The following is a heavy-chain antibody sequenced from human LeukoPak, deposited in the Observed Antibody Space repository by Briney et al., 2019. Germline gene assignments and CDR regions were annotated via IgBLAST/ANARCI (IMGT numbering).Heavy chain of an antibody. Sequence: SETLSLTCSVSGGSIRSNTIFWGWDSSSYWGWIRQPPGKGLEWIGSIHFTGTTYYNSSLQSRLTISVDTSKNLFSLKLTSVTATDTALYYCARQRDTASVGAFDTWGQGTMVIVSP. CDR3: ARQRDTASVGAFDT. J-gene: IGHJ3*02. V-gene: IGHV4-39*01. D-gene: IGHD2-2*02. CDR1: GGSIRSNTIFWGWDSSSY. CDR2: IHFTGTT.